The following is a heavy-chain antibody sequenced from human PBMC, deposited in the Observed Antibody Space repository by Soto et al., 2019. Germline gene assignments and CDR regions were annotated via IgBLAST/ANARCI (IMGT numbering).Heavy chain of an antibody. CDR3: ARYSGSYLGLDY. D-gene: IGHD1-26*01. Sequence: SETLSLTCTVSGGSVSSGSYYWSWIRQPPGKGLEWIGYIYYSGSTNYNPSLKSRVTISVDTSKNQFSLKLSSVTAADTAVYYCARYSGSYLGLDYWDQGTLVTVSS. J-gene: IGHJ4*02. CDR1: GGSVSSGSYY. CDR2: IYYSGST. V-gene: IGHV4-61*01.